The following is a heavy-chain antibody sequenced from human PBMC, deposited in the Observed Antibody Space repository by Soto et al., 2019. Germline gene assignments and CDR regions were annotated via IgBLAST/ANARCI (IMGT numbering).Heavy chain of an antibody. CDR1: GFTFSDYY. CDR2: ISYDGSNK. CDR3: ARDVGRVWFGELLGGMDV. J-gene: IGHJ6*02. D-gene: IGHD3-10*01. V-gene: IGHV3-30-3*01. Sequence: GGSLRLSCAASGFTFSDYYMSWIRQAPGKGLEWVAVISYDGSNKYYADSVKGRFTISRDNSKNTLYLQMNSLRAEDTAVYYCARDVGRVWFGELLGGMDVWGQGTTVTVSS.